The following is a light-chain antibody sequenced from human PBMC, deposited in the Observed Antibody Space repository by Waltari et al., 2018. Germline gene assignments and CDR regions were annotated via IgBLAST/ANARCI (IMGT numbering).Light chain of an antibody. CDR3: ATWDDSLNWV. CDR2: GND. J-gene: IGLJ3*02. CDR1: YSNLGSRA. V-gene: IGLV1-44*01. Sequence: QSALTQPPSVSGTPGQRVPIPSSGRYSNLGSRAVTWYQQLPGPAPKLLIYGNDNRPSGVPDRFSGSKSGTSASLAISGLQSEDEADYYCATWDDSLNWVFGGGTKLTVL.